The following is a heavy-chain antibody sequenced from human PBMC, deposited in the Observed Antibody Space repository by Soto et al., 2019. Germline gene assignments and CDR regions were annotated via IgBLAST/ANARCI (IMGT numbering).Heavy chain of an antibody. CDR1: GDSVSSNSAA. J-gene: IGHJ6*02. Sequence: SQTLSLTCAISGDSVSSNSAAWNWIRQSPSRGLEWLGRTYYRSKWYNDYAVSVKGRITINPDTSKNQCSLQLNSVTPEDTAVYYCARDRNSGSNPHYYYYYGMDVWGQGTTVTVSS. CDR3: ARDRNSGSNPHYYYYYGMDV. CDR2: TYYRSKWYN. D-gene: IGHD3-10*01. V-gene: IGHV6-1*01.